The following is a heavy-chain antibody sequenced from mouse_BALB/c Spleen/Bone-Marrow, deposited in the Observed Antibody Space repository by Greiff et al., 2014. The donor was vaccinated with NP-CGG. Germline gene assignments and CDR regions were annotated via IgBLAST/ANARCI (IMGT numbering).Heavy chain of an antibody. D-gene: IGHD1-1*01. CDR1: GFNIKDTY. V-gene: IGHV14-3*02. CDR3: AFYYYGSSLFAY. CDR2: IDPANGNT. J-gene: IGHJ3*01. Sequence: VQLQQSGAELVKPGASVKLSCTASGFNIKDTYMHWVKQRPEQGLEWIGRIDPANGNTKYDPKFQGKATITADTSSNTAHLQLSSLTSEDTAVYYCAFYYYGSSLFAYWGQGTLVT.